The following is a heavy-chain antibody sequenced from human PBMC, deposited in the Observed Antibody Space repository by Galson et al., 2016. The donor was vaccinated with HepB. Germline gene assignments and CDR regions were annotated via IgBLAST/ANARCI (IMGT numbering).Heavy chain of an antibody. D-gene: IGHD6-6*01. CDR3: VTDPSYRSSVRAFDI. V-gene: IGHV3-9*01. J-gene: IGHJ3*02. CDR1: GFTFDDYV. Sequence: SLRLSCADSGFTFDDYVMHWVRQVPGKGLEWVSGWKSSEINYADSVKGRFTISRDNTKKSLYLQMNSLRVEDTALYYCVTDPSYRSSVRAFDIWGQGTMVTVSS. CDR2: WKSSEI.